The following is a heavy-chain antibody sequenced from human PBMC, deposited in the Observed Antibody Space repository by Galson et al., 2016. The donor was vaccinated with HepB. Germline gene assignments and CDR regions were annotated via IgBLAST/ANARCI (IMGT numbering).Heavy chain of an antibody. D-gene: IGHD4-17*01. CDR1: GFPFSRYW. CDR3: VREDYGDDPVYYYYYGMDV. Sequence: SLRLSCAASGFPFSRYWMHWVRQAPGKGLVWVSRINSDGSSTIYADSVRGRFTISRDNAKNTLYLQMNSLRAEDTALYYCVREDYGDDPVYYYYYGMDVWGQGTTASVSS. V-gene: IGHV3-74*01. J-gene: IGHJ6*02. CDR2: INSDGSST.